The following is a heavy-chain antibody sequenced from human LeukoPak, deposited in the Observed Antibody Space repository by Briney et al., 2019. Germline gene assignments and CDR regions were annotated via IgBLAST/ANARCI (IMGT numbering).Heavy chain of an antibody. CDR1: GGSISSYY. CDR3: ASGRRGPELGAFDI. D-gene: IGHD1-14*01. Sequence: SETLSLTCTVSGGSISSYYWRWIRQPPGEGLEWIGYIYYSGSTNYNPSLKSRVTISVDTSKNQFSLKLSSVTAADTAVYYCASGRRGPELGAFDIWGQGTMVTVSS. V-gene: IGHV4-59*08. J-gene: IGHJ3*02. CDR2: IYYSGST.